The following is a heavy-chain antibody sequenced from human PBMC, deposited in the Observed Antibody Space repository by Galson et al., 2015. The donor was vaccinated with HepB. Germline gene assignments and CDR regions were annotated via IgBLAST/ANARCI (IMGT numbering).Heavy chain of an antibody. Sequence: QSVAEVKKPGESLRISCKGSGYSFTSYWISWVRQMPGKGLEWMGRIDPSDSYTNYSPSFQGHVTISADKSISTAYLQWSSLKASDTAMYYCARHLSDIVVVPAATSDAFDIWGQGTMVTVSS. V-gene: IGHV5-10-1*01. D-gene: IGHD2-2*01. CDR3: ARHLSDIVVVPAATSDAFDI. CDR2: IDPSDSYT. J-gene: IGHJ3*02. CDR1: GYSFTSYW.